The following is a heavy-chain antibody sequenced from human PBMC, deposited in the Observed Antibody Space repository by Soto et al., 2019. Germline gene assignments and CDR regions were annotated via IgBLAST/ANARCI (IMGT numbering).Heavy chain of an antibody. D-gene: IGHD2-21*01. J-gene: IGHJ4*02. CDR1: GFTFSSHG. CDR2: ISYDGTNK. Sequence: QVQLVESGGGVVQPGRSLRLSCAASGFTFSSHGMHWVRQAPGKGLEWVAVISYDGTNKYYADSVKGRFTISRDNSENTLYLQLNSLRAEDTAVYYCAKGGEAGLYFDYWGQGSLVTVSS. CDR3: AKGGEAGLYFDY. V-gene: IGHV3-30*18.